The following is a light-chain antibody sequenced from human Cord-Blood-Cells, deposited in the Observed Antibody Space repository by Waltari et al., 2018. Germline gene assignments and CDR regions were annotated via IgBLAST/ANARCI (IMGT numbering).Light chain of an antibody. CDR3: QQRLT. CDR2: DAS. CDR1: QSVSSY. J-gene: IGKJ4*01. V-gene: IGKV3-11*01. Sequence: DIVMTQSPATLSLSPGERATLSCRASQSVSSYLAWYQQKPGQAPRLLIYDASNRATGIPARFSGSGSGTDFTLTISSLEPEDFAVYYCQQRLTFGGGTKVEIK.